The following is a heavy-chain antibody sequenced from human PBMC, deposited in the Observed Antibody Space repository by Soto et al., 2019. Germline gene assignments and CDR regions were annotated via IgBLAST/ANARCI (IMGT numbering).Heavy chain of an antibody. CDR3: ATDTSVAGNFDY. CDR1: GGTFSSYA. CDR2: IIPIFGTA. Sequence: SCKASGGTFSSYAISWVRQAPGQGLEWMGGIIPIFGTANYAQKFQGRVTITADESTSTAYMELSSLRSEDTAVYYCATDTSVAGNFDYWGQGTLVTVSS. J-gene: IGHJ4*02. D-gene: IGHD6-19*01. V-gene: IGHV1-69*01.